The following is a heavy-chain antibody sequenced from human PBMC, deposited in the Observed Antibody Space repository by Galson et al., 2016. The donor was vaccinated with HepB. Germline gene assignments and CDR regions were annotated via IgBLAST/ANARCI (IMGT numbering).Heavy chain of an antibody. CDR1: GFTFSSYA. CDR3: AGGAGWESEY. Sequence: SLRLSCAASGFTFSSYAMHWVRQAPGKGLEWVSSISRSGGVTYYTDSVKGRFTISRDNSKNTMHLQMNSLRAEDTALYYCAGGAGWESEYWGQGTLVTVSS. V-gene: IGHV3-23*01. CDR2: ISRSGGVT. J-gene: IGHJ4*02. D-gene: IGHD1-26*01.